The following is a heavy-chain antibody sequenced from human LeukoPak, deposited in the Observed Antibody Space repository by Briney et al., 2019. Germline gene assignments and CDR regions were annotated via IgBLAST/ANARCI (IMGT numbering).Heavy chain of an antibody. CDR1: GGTFSSYA. J-gene: IGHJ4*02. Sequence: GASVNVSCKASGGTFSSYAISWVRQAPGQGLEWMGGIIPIFGTANYAQKFQGRVTITADEYTSTAYMELSSLRSEDTAVYYCARDLAPLAAAGSPYFDYWGQGTLVTVSS. D-gene: IGHD6-13*01. V-gene: IGHV1-69*13. CDR3: ARDLAPLAAAGSPYFDY. CDR2: IIPIFGTA.